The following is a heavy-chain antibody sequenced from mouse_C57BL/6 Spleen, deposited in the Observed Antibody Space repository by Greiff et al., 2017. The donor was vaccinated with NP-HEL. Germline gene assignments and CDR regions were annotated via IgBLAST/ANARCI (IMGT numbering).Heavy chain of an antibody. CDR2: ISSGSSTT. V-gene: IGHV5-17*01. CDR3: ARNYGGPYAMDY. J-gene: IGHJ4*01. D-gene: IGHD1-2*01. Sequence: EVNVVESGGGLVKPGGSLKLSCAASGFTFSDYGMHWVRQAPEKGLEWVAYISSGSSTTYYADTVKGRFTISRDNAKNTLFLQMSSLRSEDTAMYYCARNYGGPYAMDYWGQGTSVTVSS. CDR1: GFTFSDYG.